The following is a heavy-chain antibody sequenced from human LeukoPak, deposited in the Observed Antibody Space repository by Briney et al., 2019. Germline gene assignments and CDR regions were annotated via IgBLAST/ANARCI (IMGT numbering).Heavy chain of an antibody. V-gene: IGHV4-34*01. Sequence: SETLSLTCAVYGGSFSGYYWSWIRQPPGKGLEWIGEINHSGSTNYNPSLKSRVTISVDTSKNQFSLKLSSVTAADTAVYYCARVVIAAIAWFDPWGQGTLVTVSS. CDR2: INHSGST. D-gene: IGHD2-15*01. CDR1: GGSFSGYY. CDR3: ARVVIAAIAWFDP. J-gene: IGHJ5*02.